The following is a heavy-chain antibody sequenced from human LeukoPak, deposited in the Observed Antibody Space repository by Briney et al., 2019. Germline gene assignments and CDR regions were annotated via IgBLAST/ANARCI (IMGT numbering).Heavy chain of an antibody. D-gene: IGHD1-7*01. J-gene: IGHJ4*02. CDR3: ARGPTTKLDY. CDR1: GFTFSSYW. CDR2: IYTGGST. V-gene: IGHV3-66*01. Sequence: PGGSLRLSCAASGFTFSSYWMHWVRQAPGKGLEWVSVIYTGGSTCYADSVKGRFTISRDSSKNTLYLQMNSLRAEDTAVYYCARGPTTKLDYWGQGTLVTVSS.